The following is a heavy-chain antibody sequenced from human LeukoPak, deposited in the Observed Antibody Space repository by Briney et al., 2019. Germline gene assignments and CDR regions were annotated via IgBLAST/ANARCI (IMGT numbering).Heavy chain of an antibody. CDR3: ARVQQLGQGFHY. D-gene: IGHD6-13*01. CDR2: TYYRSKWYN. Sequence: SQTLSLTCAISGDSVSSNSAAWNWIRQSPSRGLEWLGRTYYRSKWYNDYALSVKSRISINPDTSKNQSSLQLNSVTPEDTAVYYCARVQQLGQGFHYWGLGTLVTVSS. V-gene: IGHV6-1*01. J-gene: IGHJ4*02. CDR1: GDSVSSNSAA.